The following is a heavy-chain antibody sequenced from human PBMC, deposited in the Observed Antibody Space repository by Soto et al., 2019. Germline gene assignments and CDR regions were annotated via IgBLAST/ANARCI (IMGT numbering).Heavy chain of an antibody. CDR3: ARSPRRTSAVNYYDSSGGFDP. V-gene: IGHV1-8*01. D-gene: IGHD3-22*01. CDR1: GYTFTSYD. J-gene: IGHJ5*02. Sequence: ASVKVSCKASGYTFTSYDINWVRQATRQGLEWMGWMNPNSGNTGYAQKFQGRVTMTRNTSISTAYMELSSLRSEDTAVYFCARSPRRTSAVNYYDSSGGFDPWGQGTLVTVSS. CDR2: MNPNSGNT.